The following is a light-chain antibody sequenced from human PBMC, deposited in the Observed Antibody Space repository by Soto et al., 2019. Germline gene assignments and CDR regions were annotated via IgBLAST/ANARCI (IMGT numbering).Light chain of an antibody. CDR1: QTVSSY. CDR3: QQYGTSPIT. CDR2: GAS. Sequence: ENVLTQSPGTLSLSPGERATLSCRASQTVSSYLTWYQQRPGQAPRLLISGASRRATGIPDRFSGSGSGTDFTLTISRLEPEDFALYYCQQYGTSPITFGQGTLLEIK. V-gene: IGKV3-20*01. J-gene: IGKJ5*01.